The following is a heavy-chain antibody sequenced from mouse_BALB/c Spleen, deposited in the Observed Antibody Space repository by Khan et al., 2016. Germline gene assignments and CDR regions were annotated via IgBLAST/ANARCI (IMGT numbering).Heavy chain of an antibody. CDR1: GFNIKDCY. J-gene: IGHJ3*01. V-gene: IGHV14-1*02. D-gene: IGHD2-2*01. Sequence: EVQLQESGAELVRPGALVKLSCKASGFNIKDCYIHWVKQRPEQGLEWIGWIDPENGNTIYGPKFQDKASITADTSSNTAYLQLSSLTSEDTAVYYCARGYDGFAYWGPGTLVTVSA. CDR2: IDPENGNT. CDR3: ARGYDGFAY.